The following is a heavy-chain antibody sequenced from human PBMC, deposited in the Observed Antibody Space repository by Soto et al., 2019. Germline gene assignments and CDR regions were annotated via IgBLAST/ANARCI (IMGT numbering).Heavy chain of an antibody. Sequence: ASVKVSCKASGYSFTSYDINWVRQATGQGLEWMGWMDPKTGNTDYGQKFQGRVTMTRNTSISTAYMELSSLTSGDTAVYYCARGRGWRDYWGQGTLVTVSA. CDR1: GYSFTSYD. D-gene: IGHD6-19*01. J-gene: IGHJ4*02. CDR3: ARGRGWRDY. V-gene: IGHV1-8*01. CDR2: MDPKTGNT.